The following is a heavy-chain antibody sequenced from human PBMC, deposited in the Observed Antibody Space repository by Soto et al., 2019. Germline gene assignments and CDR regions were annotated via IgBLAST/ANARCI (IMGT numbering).Heavy chain of an antibody. Sequence: PSETLSLTCTVSGGSISSYYWSWIRQPPGKGLEWIGYIYYSGSTNYNPSLKSRVTISVDTSKNQFSLKLSSVTAADTAVYYCARDRGSHYDSSGYPYYYYYYGMDVWGQGTTVTVSS. CDR3: ARDRGSHYDSSGYPYYYYYYGMDV. J-gene: IGHJ6*02. CDR2: IYYSGST. CDR1: GGSISSYY. V-gene: IGHV4-59*01. D-gene: IGHD3-22*01.